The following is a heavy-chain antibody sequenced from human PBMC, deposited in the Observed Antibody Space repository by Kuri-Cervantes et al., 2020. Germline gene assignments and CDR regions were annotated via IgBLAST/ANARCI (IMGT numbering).Heavy chain of an antibody. CDR3: AKDHWTTANYHDAFDI. J-gene: IGHJ3*02. V-gene: IGHV3-23*01. D-gene: IGHD4-17*01. CDR1: GFTFSNYA. Sequence: GESLKISCAASGFTFSNYAMSWVRQAPGKGLEWVSDISHGSGDTYYADSVKGRFTISRDNSKNTLYLQMNSLRAEDTAVYYCAKDHWTTANYHDAFDIWGQGTMVTVSS. CDR2: ISHGSGDT.